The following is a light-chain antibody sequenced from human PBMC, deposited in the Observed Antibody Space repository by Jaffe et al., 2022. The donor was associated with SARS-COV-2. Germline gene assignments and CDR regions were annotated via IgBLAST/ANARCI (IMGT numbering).Light chain of an antibody. V-gene: IGKV2-30*02. Sequence: DVVLTQSPLSLSVTLGQPASVSCRSSQSLIHSDGNTFLSWYQLRPGQSPRPLIYRVSNRDSGVPDRFSGSGSGSDFTLKISRVEAEDVGVYYCMQGAFWPNTFGQGTKLEIK. CDR3: MQGAFWPNT. CDR2: RVS. J-gene: IGKJ2*01. CDR1: QSLIHSDGNTF.